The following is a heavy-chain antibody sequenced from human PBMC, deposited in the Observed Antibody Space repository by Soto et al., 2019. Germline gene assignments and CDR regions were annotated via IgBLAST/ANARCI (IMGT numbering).Heavy chain of an antibody. CDR3: ARDFSIAARSFGAFDI. CDR2: INPNSGGT. CDR1: GYTFTGYY. D-gene: IGHD6-6*01. Sequence: ASVKVSCKASGYTFTGYYMHWVRQAPGQGLEWMGWINPNSGGTNYAQKFQGWVTMTRDTSISTAYMELSRLRSDDTAVYYCARDFSIAARSFGAFDIWGQGTMVTVAS. V-gene: IGHV1-2*04. J-gene: IGHJ3*02.